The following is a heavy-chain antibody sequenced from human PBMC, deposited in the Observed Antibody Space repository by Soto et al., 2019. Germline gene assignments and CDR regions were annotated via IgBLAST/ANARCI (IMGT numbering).Heavy chain of an antibody. D-gene: IGHD2-15*01. CDR2: INPNSGGT. J-gene: IGHJ5*02. CDR3: ERGGVVVAGTPAGYNWFDP. V-gene: IGHV1-2*04. Sequence: ASVKVSCKASGYTFTGYYMHWVRQAPGQGLEWMGWINPNSGGTNYAQKFQGWVTMTRDTSISTAYMELSRLRSDDTAVYYCERGGVVVAGTPAGYNWFDPWGQGTLVPVSS. CDR1: GYTFTGYY.